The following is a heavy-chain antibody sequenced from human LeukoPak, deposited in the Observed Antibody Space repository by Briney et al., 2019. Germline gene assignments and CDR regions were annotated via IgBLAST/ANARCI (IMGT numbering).Heavy chain of an antibody. V-gene: IGHV4-39*01. CDR2: IYFTGGT. CDR3: ARQKYGDYRNAFEI. Sequence: SETLSLTCAVYGGSFSGYYWDWIRQPPGKGLEYIGSIYFTGGTYYNPSLKSRVTISVDTSKNHFSLNLTSVTAADTGVYYCARQKYGDYRNAFEIWGQGNMVTVSS. CDR1: GGSFSGYY. D-gene: IGHD4-17*01. J-gene: IGHJ3*02.